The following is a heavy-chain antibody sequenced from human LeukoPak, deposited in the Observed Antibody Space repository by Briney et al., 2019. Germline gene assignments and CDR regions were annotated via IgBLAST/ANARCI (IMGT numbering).Heavy chain of an antibody. D-gene: IGHD3-3*01. J-gene: IGHJ4*02. CDR3: AKVFWSGYDTPHFDY. V-gene: IGHV4-39*07. CDR2: IYYSGNT. Sequence: PSETLSLTCTVSGVSITSSNYYWGWVRQPPGKGLEWIGTIYYSGNTYYSPSLKIRVTISLGASKNQFSLRLSSVTAADTALYYCAKVFWSGYDTPHFDYWGQGMLVTVSS. CDR1: GVSITSSNYY.